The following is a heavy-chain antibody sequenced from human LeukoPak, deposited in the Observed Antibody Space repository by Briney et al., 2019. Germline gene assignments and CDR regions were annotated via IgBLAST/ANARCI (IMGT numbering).Heavy chain of an antibody. CDR3: ARSLGVGTVDY. Sequence: GGALRLSCAASGFSFNTLWVSWVRRARGQGLQWVANINHDGSEEYYVGSVEGRFTISRDNAQNSLFLQMNSLRAEDTAVYFCARSLGVGTVDYWGQGTVVTVSS. V-gene: IGHV3-7*01. J-gene: IGHJ4*02. CDR1: GFSFNTLW. CDR2: INHDGSEE. D-gene: IGHD3-3*01.